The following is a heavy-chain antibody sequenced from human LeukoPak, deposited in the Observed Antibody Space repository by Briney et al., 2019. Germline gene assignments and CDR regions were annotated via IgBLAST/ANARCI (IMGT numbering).Heavy chain of an antibody. J-gene: IGHJ3*02. CDR2: INSDGSST. Sequence: PGRSLRLSCAASGFTFSSYWMHWVRQAPGKGLVWVSRINSDGSSTSYADSVKGRFTISRDNAKNTLYLQMNSLRAEDTAVYYCARANRYDAFDIWGQGTMVTVSS. V-gene: IGHV3-74*01. CDR3: ARANRYDAFDI. CDR1: GFTFSSYW. D-gene: IGHD1-14*01.